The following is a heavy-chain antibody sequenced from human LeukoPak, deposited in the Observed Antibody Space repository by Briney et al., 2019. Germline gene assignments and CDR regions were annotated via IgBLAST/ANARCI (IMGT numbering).Heavy chain of an antibody. CDR2: ISSSSSTI. Sequence: GGSLRLSCAASGFTFSSYSMNWVRQAPGKGLEWVSYISSSSSTIYYADSVKGRFTISRDNAKNSLYLQMNSLRAEDTAVYYCARERQKYYYYYGMDVWGQGTTVTVSS. V-gene: IGHV3-48*01. CDR3: ARERQKYYYYYGMDV. D-gene: IGHD6-25*01. J-gene: IGHJ6*02. CDR1: GFTFSSYS.